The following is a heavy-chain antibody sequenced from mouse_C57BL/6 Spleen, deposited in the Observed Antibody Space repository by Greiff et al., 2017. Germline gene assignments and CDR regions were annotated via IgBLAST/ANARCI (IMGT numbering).Heavy chain of an antibody. V-gene: IGHV1-80*01. D-gene: IGHD3-2*02. CDR1: GYAFSSYW. CDR2: IYPGDGDT. Sequence: VQLQQSGAELVKPGASVKISCKASGYAFSSYWMNWVKQRPGKGLEWIGQIYPGDGDTNYNGKFKGKATLTADKSSSTAYMQLSSLTSEDSAVYFCARGVQLRPHFDYWGQGTTLTVSS. CDR3: ARGVQLRPHFDY. J-gene: IGHJ2*01.